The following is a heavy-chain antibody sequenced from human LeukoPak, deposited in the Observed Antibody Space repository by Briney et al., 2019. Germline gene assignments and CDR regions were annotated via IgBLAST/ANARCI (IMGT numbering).Heavy chain of an antibody. J-gene: IGHJ4*02. CDR1: GCTLTELS. CDR2: FDPEDGET. D-gene: IGHD5-18*01. Sequence: RSSVMSPCKVSGCTLTELSLHGLGQPAGKGLEWMGGFDPEDGETIYAQKFQGRVTMTEDHSKDTAYMELSRLRSEDAAVYYCARGTVATARWRNYGEYVAYWGQGTLVTVSS. V-gene: IGHV1-24*01. CDR3: ARGTVATARWRNYGEYVAY.